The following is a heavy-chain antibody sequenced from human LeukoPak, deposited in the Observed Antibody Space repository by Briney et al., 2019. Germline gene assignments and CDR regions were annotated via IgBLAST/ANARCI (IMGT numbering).Heavy chain of an antibody. Sequence: PGGSLRLSCAASGFTFSSYAISWVRQAPGKGLEWVSAVSGRGDSTYYADSVKGRFTISRDNSKNTLYLQMNSLRAEDTAVYYCTKGGVAGIGYFDYWGQGTLVTVSS. V-gene: IGHV3-23*01. CDR2: VSGRGDST. J-gene: IGHJ4*02. CDR3: TKGGVAGIGYFDY. CDR1: GFTFSSYA. D-gene: IGHD6-19*01.